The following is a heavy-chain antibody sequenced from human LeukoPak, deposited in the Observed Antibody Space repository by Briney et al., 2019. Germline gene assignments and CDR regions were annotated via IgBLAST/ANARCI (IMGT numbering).Heavy chain of an antibody. CDR2: IRDNGGST. J-gene: IGHJ4*02. Sequence: GGPLRLSCAVSGITLSNYGMSWVRQAPRKGLEWVAGIRDNGGSTNYADSVKGRFTISRDNPKNPLYLQMNSLRAEDTAVYFCAKRGVVIRVILVGFHKEAYYFDSWGQGALVTVSS. D-gene: IGHD3-22*01. CDR3: AKRGVVIRVILVGFHKEAYYFDS. V-gene: IGHV3-23*01. CDR1: GITLSNYG.